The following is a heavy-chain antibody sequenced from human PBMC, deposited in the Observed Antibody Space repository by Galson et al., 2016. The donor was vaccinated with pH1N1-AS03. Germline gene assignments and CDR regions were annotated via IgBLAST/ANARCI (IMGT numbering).Heavy chain of an antibody. CDR1: GFAFSRYW. CDR2: ITYDGTTK. V-gene: IGHV3-30*03. J-gene: IGHJ4*02. CDR3: AREDRNFDY. D-gene: IGHD1-14*01. Sequence: LRLSCAASGFAFSRYWMSWVRQAPGKGLEWVALITYDGTTKFYAGSLKGRFNISRDNSKDTLYLQMNSPRAEDTAIYYCAREDRNFDYWGQGTLVTVSS.